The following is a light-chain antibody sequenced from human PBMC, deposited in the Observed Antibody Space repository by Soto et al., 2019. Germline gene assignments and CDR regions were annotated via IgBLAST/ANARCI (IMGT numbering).Light chain of an antibody. CDR1: SSDVGGYNY. Sequence: QSALTQPPSASGSPGQSVAISCTGTSSDVGGYNYVSWYQQHPGKAPKLMIYEVNKPPSGVPDRFSGSKSGNTASLTVPGLQAEDEADYYCSSYAGSSNVFGTGTKVTVL. J-gene: IGLJ1*01. V-gene: IGLV2-8*01. CDR3: SSYAGSSNV. CDR2: EVN.